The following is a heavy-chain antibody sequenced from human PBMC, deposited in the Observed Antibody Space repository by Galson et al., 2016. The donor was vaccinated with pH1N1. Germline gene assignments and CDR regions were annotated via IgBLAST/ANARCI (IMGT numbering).Heavy chain of an antibody. CDR1: GFTFGAFA. CDR3: AKGAAVTTRPRIDY. J-gene: IGHJ4*02. V-gene: IGHV3-23*01. D-gene: IGHD4-17*01. Sequence: SLRLACAASGFTFGAFAMTWVRPAPGKGLEWVSIISGSGSGTDYADSVKGRFTVSRDNSKNTLFLQMNSLRAVDTALYYCAKGAAVTTRPRIDYWGQGILVTVSS. CDR2: ISGSGSGT.